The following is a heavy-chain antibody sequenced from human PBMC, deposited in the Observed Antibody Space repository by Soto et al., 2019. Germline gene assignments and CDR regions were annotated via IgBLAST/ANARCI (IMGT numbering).Heavy chain of an antibody. D-gene: IGHD6-13*01. J-gene: IGHJ4*02. CDR1: GGSFNNYA. CDR2: IIPSTGIP. CDR3: ASSYGTSWYGDY. V-gene: IGHV1-69*10. Sequence: SVKVSCKASGGSFNNYAVTWVRQAAGQGLEWMGGIIPSTGIPNYAQRLQGRITITADESTGTVSMELRSLRSDDTALYYCASSYGTSWYGDYWGQGTLVTVSS.